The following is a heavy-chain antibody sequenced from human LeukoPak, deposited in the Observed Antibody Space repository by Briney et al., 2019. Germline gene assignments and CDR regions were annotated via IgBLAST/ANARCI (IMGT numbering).Heavy chain of an antibody. Sequence: ASVKVSCKASGYTFTSYYMHWVRQAPGQGLECMGIINPSGGSTSYAQKFQGRVTMTRDMSTSTVYMELSSLRSEDTAVYYCARDNCSGGSCRGPSWFDPWGQGTLVTVSS. CDR2: INPSGGST. V-gene: IGHV1-46*01. CDR3: ARDNCSGGSCRGPSWFDP. D-gene: IGHD2-15*01. J-gene: IGHJ5*02. CDR1: GYTFTSYY.